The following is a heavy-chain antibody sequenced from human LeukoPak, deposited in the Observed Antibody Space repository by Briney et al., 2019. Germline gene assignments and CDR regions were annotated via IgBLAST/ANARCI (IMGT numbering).Heavy chain of an antibody. V-gene: IGHV1-69*05. CDR1: GGTFSSYA. J-gene: IGHJ6*03. CDR3: ARGSGIAVAGTEDYYMDV. CDR2: IITIFGTA. Sequence: SVKVSCKASGGTFSSYAISWVRQAPGQGLEWMGGIITIFGTANYAQKFQGRVTITTDESTSTAYMELSSLRSEDTAVYYCARGSGIAVAGTEDYYMDVWGKGTTVTVSS. D-gene: IGHD6-19*01.